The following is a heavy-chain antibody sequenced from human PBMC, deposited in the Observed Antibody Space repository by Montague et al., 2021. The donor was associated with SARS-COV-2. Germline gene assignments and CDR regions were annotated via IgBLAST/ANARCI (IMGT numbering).Heavy chain of an antibody. CDR2: IYYSGST. CDR3: ARTRGYDPLFDF. V-gene: IGHV4-61*08. Sequence: SETLSLTCTISGDFVSSDGYYWSWIRQHPGKGLEWIGDIYYSGSTNYNPSLKSRVTISVDTSKKQFSLQLSSVTAADTAVYYCARTRGYDPLFDFWGQGTLVTVSS. D-gene: IGHD5-12*01. J-gene: IGHJ4*02. CDR1: GDFVSSDGYY.